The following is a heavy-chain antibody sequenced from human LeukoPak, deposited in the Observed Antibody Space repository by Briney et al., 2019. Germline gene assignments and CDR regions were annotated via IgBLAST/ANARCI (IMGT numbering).Heavy chain of an antibody. D-gene: IGHD5-12*01. CDR1: GFTVSSNY. J-gene: IGHJ4*02. Sequence: PGGSLRLSCAASGFTVSSNYMSWVRQAPGKGLEWVSVIYSGGSTYYAASVKGRFTISRDNSKNTLYLQMNSLRAEDTAVYYCAKDKLGYSGYSTFDYWGQGTLVTVSS. CDR2: IYSGGST. V-gene: IGHV3-53*01. CDR3: AKDKLGYSGYSTFDY.